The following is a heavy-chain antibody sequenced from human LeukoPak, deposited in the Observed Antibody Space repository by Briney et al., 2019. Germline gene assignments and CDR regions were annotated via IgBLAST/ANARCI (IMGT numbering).Heavy chain of an antibody. Sequence: SVKVSCKASGGTFSSYAISWVRQAPGQGLEWMGGIIPIFGTANYAQKFQGRVTITADESTSTAYMELSSLRSESTAVYYCARDYSSGYSRAHDAFDIWGQGTMVTVSS. J-gene: IGHJ3*02. CDR1: GGTFSSYA. CDR3: ARDYSSGYSRAHDAFDI. CDR2: IIPIFGTA. D-gene: IGHD3-22*01. V-gene: IGHV1-69*01.